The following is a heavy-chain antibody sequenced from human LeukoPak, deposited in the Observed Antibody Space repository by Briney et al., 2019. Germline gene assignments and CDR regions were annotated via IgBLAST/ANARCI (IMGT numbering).Heavy chain of an antibody. D-gene: IGHD6-6*01. Sequence: AASVKVSCKASGYTFTVYYIHWVRQAPGQGLEWIGRINPDSGGTNSAQKSQGRVTMTRVTSISTAYIQLSSVISDDTPVYYCPRAIEQTKAARYFDYWGQGTQVTVS. CDR1: GYTFTVYY. V-gene: IGHV1-2*06. J-gene: IGHJ4*02. CDR3: PRAIEQTKAARYFDY. CDR2: INPDSGGT.